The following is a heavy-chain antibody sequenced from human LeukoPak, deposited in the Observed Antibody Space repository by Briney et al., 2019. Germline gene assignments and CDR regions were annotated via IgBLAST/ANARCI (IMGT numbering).Heavy chain of an antibody. CDR1: GSDFSSHN. CDR2: ISRNFRTT. Sequence: PGGSLRLSCAVSGSDFSSHNFHWVRQAPGKGLEWVSFISRNFRTTYYADSVKGRFTISRDDAKNLVYLQMNSLRAEDTAVYYCARGVRYYDSSGYPPYWGQGTLVTVSS. V-gene: IGHV3-48*04. CDR3: ARGVRYYDSSGYPPY. D-gene: IGHD3-22*01. J-gene: IGHJ4*02.